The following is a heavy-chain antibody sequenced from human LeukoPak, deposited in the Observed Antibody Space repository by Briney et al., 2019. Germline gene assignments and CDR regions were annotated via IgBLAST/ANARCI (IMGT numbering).Heavy chain of an antibody. CDR3: AREILGGFNPGAY. CDR1: LDSTTSNF. J-gene: IGHJ4*02. Sequence: SETLSLTCTVSLDSTTSNFWSWVRQSPGKGLEWIGEIHRSGSPNYNPSLQSRVTISIDRSRNQIALELSSVTAADTAVYYCAREILGGFNPGAYWGQGALVTVSS. V-gene: IGHV4-4*02. CDR2: IHRSGSP. D-gene: IGHD1-14*01.